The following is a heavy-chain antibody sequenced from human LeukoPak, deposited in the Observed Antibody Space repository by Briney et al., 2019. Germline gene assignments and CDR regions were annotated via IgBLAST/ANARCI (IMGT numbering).Heavy chain of an antibody. CDR3: ARGLYYYDSSGLPGY. J-gene: IGHJ4*02. V-gene: IGHV3-74*01. CDR1: GFTFSSYW. Sequence: GGSLRLSCAASGFTFSSYWMHWVRQAPGKGLVWVSRINSDGSSTSYADSVKGRFTISRDNAKNTLYLQMNSLTAEDTAVYYCARGLYYYDSSGLPGYWGQGTLVTVSS. CDR2: INSDGSST. D-gene: IGHD3-22*01.